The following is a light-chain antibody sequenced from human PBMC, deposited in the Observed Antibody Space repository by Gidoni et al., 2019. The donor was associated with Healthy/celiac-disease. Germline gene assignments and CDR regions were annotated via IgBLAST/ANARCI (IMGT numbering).Light chain of an antibody. CDR1: QGISSY. CDR2: AAS. CDR3: QQYYSYPSGT. Sequence: AIRMTQSPSSFSASTGDRVTITCRASQGISSYLAWYQQKPGKAPKLLIYAASTLQSGVPSRFSGSGSGTDFTITISCLQSEDFATYYCQQYYSYPSGTFXQXTKLXIK. J-gene: IGKJ2*01. V-gene: IGKV1-8*01.